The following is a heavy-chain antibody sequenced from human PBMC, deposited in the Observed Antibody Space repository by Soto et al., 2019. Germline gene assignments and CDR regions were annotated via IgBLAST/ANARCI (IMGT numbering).Heavy chain of an antibody. CDR1: GYTFTGYY. D-gene: IGHD3-3*01. V-gene: IGHV1-2*04. CDR3: ARFGSWSGYPDAFDI. CDR2: INPNSGGT. J-gene: IGHJ3*02. Sequence: GGPVKVSCKASGYTFTGYYMHWVRQAPGQGLEWMGWINPNSGGTNYAQKFQGWVTMTRDTSISTAYMELSRLRSDDTAVYYCARFGSWSGYPDAFDIWGQGTMVTVSS.